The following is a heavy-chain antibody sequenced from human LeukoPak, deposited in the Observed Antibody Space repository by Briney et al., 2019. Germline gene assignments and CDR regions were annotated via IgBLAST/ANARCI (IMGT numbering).Heavy chain of an antibody. J-gene: IGHJ4*02. CDR2: ISGSGGST. V-gene: IGHV3-23*01. D-gene: IGHD4-23*01. Sequence: GGSLRLSCAASGFTFSSYAMSWVRQAPGKGLEWVSAISGSGGSTYYADSVKGRFTISRDNSKSTLYLQMNSLRAEDTAVYYCAKDLVPRETPKTNFDYWGQGTLVTVSS. CDR3: AKDLVPRETPKTNFDY. CDR1: GFTFSSYA.